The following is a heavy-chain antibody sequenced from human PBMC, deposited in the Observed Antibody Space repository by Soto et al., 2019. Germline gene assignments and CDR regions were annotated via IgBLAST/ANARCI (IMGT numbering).Heavy chain of an antibody. D-gene: IGHD6-19*01. V-gene: IGHV6-1*01. CDR3: ARTLLAVAGTIQPHAFDI. CDR1: GDSVSSNSAA. Sequence: SQTLSLTCAISGDSVSSNSAAWNWIRQSPSRGLEWLGRTYYRSKWYNDYAVSVKSRITINPDTSKNQFSLQLNSVAPEDTAVYYCARTLLAVAGTIQPHAFDIWGQGTMVTVSS. CDR2: TYYRSKWYN. J-gene: IGHJ3*02.